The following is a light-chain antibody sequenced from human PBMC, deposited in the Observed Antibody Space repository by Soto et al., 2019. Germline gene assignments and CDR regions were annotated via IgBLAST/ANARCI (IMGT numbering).Light chain of an antibody. CDR3: QHYGSSPLT. V-gene: IGKV3-20*01. J-gene: IGKJ4*01. CDR2: DTS. CDR1: QSVSSY. Sequence: EIVLTQSPGTLSLSVGERVTLSCRASQSVSSYLAWYQQTPGQAPRLLIYDTSNRATGTPDRFSGSGSGTDFTLTISRLEPEDFAVYYCQHYGSSPLTFGGGTTVEIK.